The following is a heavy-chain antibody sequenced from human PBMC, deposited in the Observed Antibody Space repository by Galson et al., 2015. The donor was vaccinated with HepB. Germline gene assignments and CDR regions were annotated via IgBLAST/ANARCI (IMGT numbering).Heavy chain of an antibody. CDR1: GFTFSSYS. Sequence: SLRLSCAASGFTFSSYSMNWVRQAPGKGLEWVSYISSSSSTIYYADSVKGRFTISRDNAKNSLYLQMNSLRAEDTAVYYCARDSIAVAGTLDAFDIWGQGTMVTVSS. V-gene: IGHV3-48*04. J-gene: IGHJ3*02. CDR3: ARDSIAVAGTLDAFDI. CDR2: ISSSSSTI. D-gene: IGHD6-19*01.